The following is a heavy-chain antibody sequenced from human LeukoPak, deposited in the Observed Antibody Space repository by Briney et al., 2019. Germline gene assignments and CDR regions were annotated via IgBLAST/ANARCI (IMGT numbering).Heavy chain of an antibody. V-gene: IGHV3-23*01. D-gene: IGHD5-18*01. CDR2: ISGSGGST. J-gene: IGHJ4*02. CDR1: GFTFSSYA. Sequence: GGSLRLSCAASGFTFSSYAMSWVRQAPGKGLEWVSAISGSGGSTYYADSVKGRFTISRDNSKNTLYLQMNSLRAEDTAVYYCAKVSRPDTAMASFNYWGQGTLVTVSS. CDR3: AKVSRPDTAMASFNY.